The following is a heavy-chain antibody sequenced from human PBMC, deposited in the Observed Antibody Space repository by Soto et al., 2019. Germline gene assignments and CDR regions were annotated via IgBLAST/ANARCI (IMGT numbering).Heavy chain of an antibody. V-gene: IGHV3-33*01. CDR2: IWYDGSNK. Sequence: PGGSLRLSCAASGFTFSSYGMHWVRQAPGKGLEWVAVIWYDGSNKYYADSVKGRFTISRDNSKNTLYLQMNSLRAEDTAVYYCARDYIVVVPAAMPDYYGMDVWGQGTTVTVSS. J-gene: IGHJ6*02. D-gene: IGHD2-2*01. CDR1: GFTFSSYG. CDR3: ARDYIVVVPAAMPDYYGMDV.